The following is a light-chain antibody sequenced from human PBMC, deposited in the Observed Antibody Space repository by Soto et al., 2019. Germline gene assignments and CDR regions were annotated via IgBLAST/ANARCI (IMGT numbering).Light chain of an antibody. CDR1: QSVFHKSNNKNY. Sequence: DIVMTQSPDSLAVSLGERATINCKSSQSVFHKSNNKNYLAWYQQKPGQPPKLIIYWTSTRESGVPERFSGSGYGTHFTLTINRLHAEDVAVYYCHQYYGNPSFGQGTKLEIK. V-gene: IGKV4-1*01. CDR2: WTS. CDR3: HQYYGNPS. J-gene: IGKJ2*01.